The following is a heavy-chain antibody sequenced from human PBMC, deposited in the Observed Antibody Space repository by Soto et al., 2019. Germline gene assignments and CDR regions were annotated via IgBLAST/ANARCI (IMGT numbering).Heavy chain of an antibody. CDR1: GYTFTNYG. D-gene: IGHD6-6*01. CDR2: ISTYNGNT. CDR3: ARDLGGSSSPFTVWV. V-gene: IGHV1-18*01. J-gene: IGHJ4*02. Sequence: ASVKVSCKASGYTFTNYGISWVRQAPGQGLEWMGWISTYNGNTNYAQKLQGRVTMTKDTSTSTAYMELRSLRSDDTAVYYCARDLGGSSSPFTVWVWGQGTLVTVSS.